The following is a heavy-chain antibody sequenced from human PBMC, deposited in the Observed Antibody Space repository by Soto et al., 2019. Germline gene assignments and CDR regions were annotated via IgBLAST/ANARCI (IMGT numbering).Heavy chain of an antibody. CDR3: ARGLLAGATRFDY. CDR2: ISSSSSYM. Sequence: SLRLSCAASGFTFSSYSMNWVRQAPGKGLEWVSSISSSSSYMYYADSVKGRFTISRDNAKNSLYLQMNSLRAEDTAVYYCARGLLAGATRFDYWGQGTLVTVS. V-gene: IGHV3-21*01. J-gene: IGHJ4*02. CDR1: GFTFSSYS. D-gene: IGHD1-26*01.